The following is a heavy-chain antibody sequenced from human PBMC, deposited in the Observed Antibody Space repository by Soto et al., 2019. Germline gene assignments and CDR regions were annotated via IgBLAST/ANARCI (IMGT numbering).Heavy chain of an antibody. CDR1: GGSISSYY. Sequence: SETLSLTCTVSGGSISSYYWSWIRQPPGKGLEWIGYIYYSGSTKYNPSLKSRVTMSVDTSRNQFSLKLISVTAADTAVYYCARDRSIKAATGSGPDYYYYGMDVWGRGTTVTVSS. D-gene: IGHD6-13*01. CDR3: ARDRSIKAATGSGPDYYYYGMDV. CDR2: IYYSGST. V-gene: IGHV4-59*01. J-gene: IGHJ6*02.